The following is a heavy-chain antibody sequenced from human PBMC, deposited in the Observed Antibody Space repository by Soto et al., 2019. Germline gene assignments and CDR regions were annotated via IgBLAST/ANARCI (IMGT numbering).Heavy chain of an antibody. CDR2: INHSGST. Sequence: QVQLQQWGAGLLKPSETLSLTCAVYGGSFSGYYWSWIRQPPGKGLEWIGEINHSGSTNYNPSLKSRVTISVDQSKNQSSLKLSSVTAADTAVYYCARGRYNWNLLDYWGQGTLVTVSS. J-gene: IGHJ4*02. D-gene: IGHD1-20*01. V-gene: IGHV4-34*01. CDR1: GGSFSGYY. CDR3: ARGRYNWNLLDY.